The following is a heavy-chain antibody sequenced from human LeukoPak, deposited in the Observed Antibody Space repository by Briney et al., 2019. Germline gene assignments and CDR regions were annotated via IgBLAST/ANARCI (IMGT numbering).Heavy chain of an antibody. CDR1: GFTFSTYA. CDR3: AKRDNSGWYSLDY. V-gene: IGHV3-23*01. Sequence: PGGSLRLSCAASGFTFSTYAMSRVRQAPGKGLEWVSSISASGFSTYYADSVKGRFTLSRDNSKNTLYLQMNSLSAEDTALYFCAKRDNSGWYSLDYWGQGTLVTVSS. CDR2: ISASGFST. J-gene: IGHJ4*02. D-gene: IGHD6-19*01.